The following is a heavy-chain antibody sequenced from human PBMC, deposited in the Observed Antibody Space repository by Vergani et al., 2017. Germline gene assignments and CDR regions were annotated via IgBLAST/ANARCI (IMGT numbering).Heavy chain of an antibody. D-gene: IGHD4-17*01. J-gene: IGHJ4*02. CDR3: AKAAYYGDYEGYYFDY. CDR2: ISGSGGST. V-gene: IGHV3-23*01. Sequence: EVQLLESGGGLVQPGGSLRLSCAASGFTFSSYAMSWVRQAPGKGLEWVSAISGSGGSTYYADSVKGRFTISRDNSKNTLYLQMNSLRAEDTDVYYCAKAAYYGDYEGYYFDYWGQGTLVTVSS. CDR1: GFTFSSYA.